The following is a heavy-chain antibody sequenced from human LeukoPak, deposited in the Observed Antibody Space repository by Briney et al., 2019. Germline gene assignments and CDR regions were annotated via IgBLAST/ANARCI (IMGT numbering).Heavy chain of an antibody. CDR1: GGSISSSIYY. V-gene: IGHV4-39*01. CDR3: ARHGLGYDYEFDY. Sequence: SETLSLTCIVSGGSISSSIYYWGWIRQPPGKGLEWIGSIYYSGNTYYNPSLKSRVTISVDTSKSQFSLKLSSVTAADTAVYYCARHGLGYDYEFDYCGQGTLVTVSS. J-gene: IGHJ4*02. D-gene: IGHD5-12*01. CDR2: IYYSGNT.